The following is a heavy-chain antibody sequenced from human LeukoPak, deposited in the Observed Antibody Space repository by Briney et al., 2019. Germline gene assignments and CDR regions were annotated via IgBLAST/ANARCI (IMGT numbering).Heavy chain of an antibody. Sequence: GGSLRLSCAASGFAFSSQDMGWVRQAPGKGLEWVSAISDSGDRTYYVDSVKGRFTISRDNSKNTLYLQMNSLRADDTAVYYCAKDARRSSGWYFFDHWGQGTTVTVSS. J-gene: IGHJ4*03. CDR2: ISDSGDRT. V-gene: IGHV3-23*01. CDR1: GFAFSSQD. D-gene: IGHD6-19*01. CDR3: AKDARRSSGWYFFDH.